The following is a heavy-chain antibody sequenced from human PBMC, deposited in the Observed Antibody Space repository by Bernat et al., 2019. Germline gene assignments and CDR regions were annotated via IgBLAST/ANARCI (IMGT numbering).Heavy chain of an antibody. Sequence: QVQLQQWGAGLLKPSETLSLTCAVYGGSFSGYYWSWIRQPPGKGLEWIGEINHSGSTNYNPSLKSRVTISVDTSKNQFSPKLSSVTAADTAVYYCAREGAIRLLYYYYMDVWGKGTTVTVSS. V-gene: IGHV4-34*01. CDR1: GGSFSGYY. D-gene: IGHD3-16*01. CDR3: AREGAIRLLYYYYMDV. J-gene: IGHJ6*03. CDR2: INHSGST.